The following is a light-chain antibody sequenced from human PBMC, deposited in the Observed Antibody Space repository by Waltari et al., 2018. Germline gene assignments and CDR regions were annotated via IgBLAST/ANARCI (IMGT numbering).Light chain of an antibody. Sequence: QSVLTQPPSTSGTPGQRVTISCSGSSSNIGTTFVYWYQQLPGTAPKLLIFKDNQRPSGVPDRFSDSRSGTSASLAISGLRSEDEADYYCAAWDDSVSRLVLGGGTKVTVL. V-gene: IGLV1-47*01. CDR3: AAWDDSVSRLV. CDR1: SSNIGTTF. J-gene: IGLJ3*02. CDR2: KDN.